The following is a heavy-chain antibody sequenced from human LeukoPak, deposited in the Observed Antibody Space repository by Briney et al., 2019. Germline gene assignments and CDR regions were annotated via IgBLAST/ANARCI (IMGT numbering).Heavy chain of an antibody. CDR1: GGSFSGYY. CDR3: ARGLSNGTGSTFDY. Sequence: PSETLSLTCAVYGGSFSGYYWSWIRRPPGKGLEWIGEINHSGSTNYNPSLKSRVTISVDTSKNQFSLKLSSVTAADTAVYYCARGLSNGTGSTFDYWGQGTLVTVSS. CDR2: INHSGST. V-gene: IGHV4-34*01. D-gene: IGHD1-1*01. J-gene: IGHJ4*02.